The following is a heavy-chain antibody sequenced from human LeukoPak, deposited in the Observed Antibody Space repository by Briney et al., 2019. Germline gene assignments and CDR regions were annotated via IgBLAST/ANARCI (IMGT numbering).Heavy chain of an antibody. J-gene: IGHJ6*02. CDR2: IYYSGST. D-gene: IGHD6-19*01. V-gene: IGHV4-59*01. CDR1: GGSISSYY. CDR3: ARTSSGWYRGNGMDV. Sequence: PSETLSLTCTVSGGSISSYYWSWIRQPPGKGLEWIGYIYYSGSTNYNPSLKSRVTISVDTSKNQFSLKLSSVTAADTAVYYCARTSSGWYRGNGMDVWGQGTTVTVSS.